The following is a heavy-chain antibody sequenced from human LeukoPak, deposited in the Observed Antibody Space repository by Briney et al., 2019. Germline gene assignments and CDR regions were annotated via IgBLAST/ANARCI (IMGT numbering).Heavy chain of an antibody. J-gene: IGHJ4*02. D-gene: IGHD3-10*01. CDR3: ARDMKAGVPDYIDY. V-gene: IGHV3-30*19. Sequence: PGGSLRLSCAASGFTFSSYGMHWVRQAPGKGLEWVAAISLGGDITLYTDSVKGRFTISRDSSKLYLQMNSLTIEDTALYFCARDMKAGVPDYIDYWGQGTLVTVSS. CDR1: GFTFSSYG. CDR2: ISLGGDIT.